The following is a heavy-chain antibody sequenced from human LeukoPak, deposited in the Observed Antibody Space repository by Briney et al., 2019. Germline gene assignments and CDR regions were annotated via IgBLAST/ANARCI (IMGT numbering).Heavy chain of an antibody. Sequence: ASVKVSCKASGYTFTSYDINWVRQATGQGLEWMGRIVPNSGDTNYAQKFQGRVTLTRDTSISTAYMELSRLRSDDTAIYYCARGGVVTSVGHTFYYGMDVWGQGTTVTVSS. J-gene: IGHJ6*02. CDR2: IVPNSGDT. CDR3: ARGGVVTSVGHTFYYGMDV. V-gene: IGHV1-2*06. D-gene: IGHD3-22*01. CDR1: GYTFTSYD.